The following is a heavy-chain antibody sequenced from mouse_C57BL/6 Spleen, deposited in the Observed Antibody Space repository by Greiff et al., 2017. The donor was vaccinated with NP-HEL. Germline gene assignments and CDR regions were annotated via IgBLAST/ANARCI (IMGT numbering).Heavy chain of an antibody. V-gene: IGHV1-81*01. D-gene: IGHD1-1*01. CDR2: IYPRSGNT. J-gene: IGHJ3*01. CDR3: ARKEITTVVEGAWFAY. CDR1: GYTFTSYG. Sequence: QVQLQQSGAELARPGASVKLSCKASGYTFTSYGISWVKQRPGQGLEWIGEIYPRSGNTYYNEKFKGKATLTADKSSSTAYMELRSLTSEDSAVYFCARKEITTVVEGAWFAYWGQGTLVTVSA.